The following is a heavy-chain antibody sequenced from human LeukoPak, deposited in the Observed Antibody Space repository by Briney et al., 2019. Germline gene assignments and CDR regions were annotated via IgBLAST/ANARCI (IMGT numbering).Heavy chain of an antibody. CDR2: ISSSSTYI. Sequence: GGSLRLSCAASGFTFSSYSMNWVRQAPGKGLEWVSFISSSSTYIYYADSLKGRFTISRDDAKNSLYLQMNSLRAEDTAVYYCARSRGIIGFDYWGQGTLVTVSS. CDR3: ARSRGIIGFDY. V-gene: IGHV3-21*01. D-gene: IGHD3-10*01. CDR1: GFTFSSYS. J-gene: IGHJ4*02.